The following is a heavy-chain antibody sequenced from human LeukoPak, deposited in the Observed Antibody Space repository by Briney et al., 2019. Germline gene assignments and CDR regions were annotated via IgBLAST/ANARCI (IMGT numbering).Heavy chain of an antibody. J-gene: IGHJ4*02. CDR3: ARDRPAGLDY. V-gene: IGHV4-59*01. D-gene: IGHD3-10*01. Sequence: PSETLSLTCTVSGGSISSYYWSWIQQPPGKGLEWIGYIYYSGSTNYNPSLKSRVTISVDTSKNQFSLKLSSVTAADTAVYYCARDRPAGLDYWGQGTLVTVSS. CDR1: GGSISSYY. CDR2: IYYSGST.